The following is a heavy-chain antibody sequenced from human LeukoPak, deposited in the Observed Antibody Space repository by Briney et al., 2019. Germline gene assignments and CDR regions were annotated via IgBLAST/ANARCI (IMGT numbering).Heavy chain of an antibody. D-gene: IGHD3-16*01. CDR3: ARGQGGSYFGY. J-gene: IGHJ4*02. CDR2: ISYDGNNK. V-gene: IGHV3-30-3*01. CDR1: GFTFSSYA. Sequence: GGSLRLSCVASGFTFSSYATHWVRQAPGKGLEWVGVISYDGNNKFYADSVKGRFTISRDNSKNTLYLQMNSLRAEDTAMYYCARGQGGSYFGYWGQGTLVTVSS.